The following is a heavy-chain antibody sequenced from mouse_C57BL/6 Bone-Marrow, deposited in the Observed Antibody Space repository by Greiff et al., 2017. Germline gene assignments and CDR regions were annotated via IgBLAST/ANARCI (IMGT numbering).Heavy chain of an antibody. Sequence: EVQRVESGGGLVKPGGSLKLSCAASGFTFSSYTMSWVRQTPEKRLQWVAAISGGGGNTYYPDSVTGRFTISRDNDKNILDLKMSSLRYEDTALYYCSRQVTTVLATKYFDVWGTGTTVTVSS. D-gene: IGHD1-1*01. CDR1: GFTFSSYT. CDR3: SRQVTTVLATKYFDV. J-gene: IGHJ1*03. CDR2: ISGGGGNT. V-gene: IGHV5-9*01.